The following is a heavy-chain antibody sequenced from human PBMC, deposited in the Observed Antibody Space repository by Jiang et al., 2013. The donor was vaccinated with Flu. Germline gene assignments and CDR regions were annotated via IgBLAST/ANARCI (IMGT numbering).Heavy chain of an antibody. D-gene: IGHD4-17*01. J-gene: IGHJ3*02. Sequence: GAEVKKPGESLKISCKGSGYSFTSYWIGWVRQMPGKGLEWMGIIYPGDSDTRYSPSFQGQVTISADKSISTAYLQWSSLKASDTAMYYCARPAPDGDYGSDAFDIWGQGTMVTVSS. V-gene: IGHV5-51*03. CDR2: IYPGDSDT. CDR1: GYSFTSYW. CDR3: ARPAPDGDYGSDAFDI.